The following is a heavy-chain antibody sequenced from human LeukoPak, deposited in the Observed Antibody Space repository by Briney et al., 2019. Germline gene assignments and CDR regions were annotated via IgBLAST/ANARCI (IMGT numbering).Heavy chain of an antibody. J-gene: IGHJ4*02. CDR3: ARVTGVPAAIRGGFDY. V-gene: IGHV3-7*01. CDR2: IKQDGSEK. Sequence: PGGSLRLSCAASGFTFSSYWMSWVRQAPGKGLEWVANIKQDGSEKYYVDSVKGRFTISRDNAKNSLYLQMNSQRAEDTAVYYCARVTGVPAAIRGGFDYWGQGTLVTVSS. D-gene: IGHD2-2*02. CDR1: GFTFSSYW.